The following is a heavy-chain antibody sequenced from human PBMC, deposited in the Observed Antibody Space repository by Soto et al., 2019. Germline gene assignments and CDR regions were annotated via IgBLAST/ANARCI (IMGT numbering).Heavy chain of an antibody. CDR3: ARVQRSDDFWSGYPNNWFDS. V-gene: IGHV4-59*01. Sequence: PSETLSLTCTVSGGSISSYYWSWIRQPPGKGLEWIGYIYYSGSTNYNPFLKSRVTISVDTSKNQFSLKLSSVTAADTAVYYCARVQRSDDFWSGYPNNWFDSWGQGTLVTVSS. CDR2: IYYSGST. J-gene: IGHJ5*01. CDR1: GGSISSYY. D-gene: IGHD3-3*01.